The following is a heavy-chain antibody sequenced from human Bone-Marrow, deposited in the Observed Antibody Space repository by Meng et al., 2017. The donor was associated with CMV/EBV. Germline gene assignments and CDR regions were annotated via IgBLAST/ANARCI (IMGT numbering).Heavy chain of an antibody. V-gene: IGHV3-23*03. J-gene: IGHJ3*02. D-gene: IGHD2/OR15-2a*01. CDR3: AKVASYAHAFDI. CDR2: IYSGGSST. CDR1: GFTFSSYA. Sequence: GGSLRLSCAASGFTFSSYAMHWVRQAPGKGLEWVAVIYSGGSSTYYADSVKGRFTISRDNSKNTLYLQMNSLRAEDTAVYYCAKVASYAHAFDIWGQGTMVTVSS.